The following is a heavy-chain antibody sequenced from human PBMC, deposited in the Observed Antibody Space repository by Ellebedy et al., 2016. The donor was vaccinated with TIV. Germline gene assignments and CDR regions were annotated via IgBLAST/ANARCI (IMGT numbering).Heavy chain of an antibody. D-gene: IGHD2-2*01. CDR2: ISAYNGNT. CDR3: ARDVVSRFNWFDP. CDR1: GYTFTSYG. Sequence: ASVKVSXXASGYTFTSYGISWMRQAPGQGLEWMGWISAYNGNTNYAQKLQGRVTMTTDTSTSTAYMELRSLRSDDTAVYYCARDVVSRFNWFDPWGQGTLVTVSS. J-gene: IGHJ5*02. V-gene: IGHV1-18*04.